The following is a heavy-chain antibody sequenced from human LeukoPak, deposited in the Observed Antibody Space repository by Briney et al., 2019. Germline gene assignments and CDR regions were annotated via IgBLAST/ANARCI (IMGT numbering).Heavy chain of an antibody. CDR3: ARAGGKFPMDKRTTYVY. CDR1: GYTFTGYY. Sequence: GASVKVSCKASGYTFTGYYMHWVRQAPGQGLEWMGWINPNSGGTNYAQKFQGRVTMTRDTSISTAYMELSRLRSDDTAVYYCARAGGKFPMDKRTTYVYWGQGTLVTVSS. D-gene: IGHD1-7*01. V-gene: IGHV1-2*02. CDR2: INPNSGGT. J-gene: IGHJ4*02.